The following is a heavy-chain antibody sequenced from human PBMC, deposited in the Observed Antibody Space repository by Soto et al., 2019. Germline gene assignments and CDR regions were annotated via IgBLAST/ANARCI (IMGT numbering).Heavy chain of an antibody. CDR1: GGSFSDYY. CDR2: INHSGST. V-gene: IGHV4-34*01. D-gene: IGHD3-16*02. Sequence: QVQLQQWGAGLLKPSETLSLTCAVYGGSFSDYYWSWIRQPPGKGLEWIGEINHSGSTNYSPSLKSRVTISVDTSKNQFSLKLSSVTAADTAVYYCARGDYDYIWGSYRQRGLDAFDIWGQGTMVTVSS. CDR3: ARGDYDYIWGSYRQRGLDAFDI. J-gene: IGHJ3*02.